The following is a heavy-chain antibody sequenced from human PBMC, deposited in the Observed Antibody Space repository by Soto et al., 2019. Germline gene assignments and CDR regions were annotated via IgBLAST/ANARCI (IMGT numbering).Heavy chain of an antibody. J-gene: IGHJ4*02. V-gene: IGHV3-30*18. D-gene: IGHD3-10*01. CDR1: GFTFSSYG. CDR2: ISYDGSNK. CDR3: AKDRMGAGVRGYFDY. Sequence: ESGGGVVQPGKSLRLSCAGSGFTFSSYGMDWVRQAPGKGLEGVAVISYDGSNKYYADSVKGRFTISRDNSKNTLYLQMSSLRADDTAVYYCAKDRMGAGVRGYFDYWGQGTLVTVSS.